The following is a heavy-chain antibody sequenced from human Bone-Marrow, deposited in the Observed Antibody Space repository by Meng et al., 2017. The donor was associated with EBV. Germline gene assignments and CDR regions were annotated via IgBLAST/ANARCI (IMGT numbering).Heavy chain of an antibody. J-gene: IGHJ4*02. V-gene: IGHV1-69*01. Sequence: VRLVQLGAEVKKTGSSVRVSCRASGDTLTNYGISWVRQAPGQGLEWMGGIIPVSGTTNYAQKFQDRLTITADESTNTAYMDLSSLGFEDTAMYYCAAPKYCSGTSCYEVFDFWGQGSLVTVSS. CDR1: GDTLTNYG. CDR2: IIPVSGTT. D-gene: IGHD2-2*01. CDR3: AAPKYCSGTSCYEVFDF.